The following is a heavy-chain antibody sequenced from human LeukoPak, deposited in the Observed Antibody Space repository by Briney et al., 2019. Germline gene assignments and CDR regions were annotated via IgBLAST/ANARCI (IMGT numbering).Heavy chain of an antibody. CDR1: GFTFSSYE. CDR2: ISSSGSTI. D-gene: IGHD3-10*01. V-gene: IGHV3-48*03. Sequence: PGGSLRLSCAASGFTFSSYEMNWVRQAPGKGLEWVSYISSSGSTIYYADSVKGRFTISRDNSKNTLYLQMHSLRAQDTAVYYCANSVTMVREVIFGYFDYWGQGTLVTVSS. CDR3: ANSVTMVREVIFGYFDY. J-gene: IGHJ4*02.